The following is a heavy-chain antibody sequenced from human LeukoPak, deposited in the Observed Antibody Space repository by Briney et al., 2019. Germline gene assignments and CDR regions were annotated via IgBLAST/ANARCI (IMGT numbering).Heavy chain of an antibody. Sequence: SSVKVSCKASGGTFSSYAISWVRQAPGQGLEWMGWISAYNGNTNYAQKLQGRVTMTTDTSTSTAYMELRSLRSDDTAVYYCARAENYDFWSGYYKGGYNWFDPWGQGTLVTVSS. V-gene: IGHV1-18*01. J-gene: IGHJ5*02. CDR3: ARAENYDFWSGYYKGGYNWFDP. D-gene: IGHD3-3*01. CDR2: ISAYNGNT. CDR1: GGTFSSYA.